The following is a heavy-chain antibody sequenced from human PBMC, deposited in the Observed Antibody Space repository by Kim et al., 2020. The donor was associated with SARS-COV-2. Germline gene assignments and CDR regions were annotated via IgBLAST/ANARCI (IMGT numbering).Heavy chain of an antibody. Sequence: LQGRVTMTTDTSTSTAYMELRSLRSDDTAVYYCARFIPTYGSGSRYYFDYWGQGTLVTVSS. V-gene: IGHV1-18*01. D-gene: IGHD3-10*01. CDR3: ARFIPTYGSGSRYYFDY. J-gene: IGHJ4*02.